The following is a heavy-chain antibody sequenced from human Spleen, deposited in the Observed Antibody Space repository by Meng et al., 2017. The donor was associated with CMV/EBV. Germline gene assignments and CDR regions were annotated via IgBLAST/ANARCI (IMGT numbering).Heavy chain of an antibody. J-gene: IGHJ4*02. CDR3: ARESSLRREQLVRFYDY. V-gene: IGHV1-2*02. Sequence: YPFPGYYMHWVRQAPGQGLEWMGWINPNSGGTNYAQKFQGRVTMTRDTSISTAYMELSRLRSDDTAVYYCARESSLRREQLVRFYDYWGQGTLVTVSS. D-gene: IGHD6-6*01. CDR1: YPFPGYY. CDR2: INPNSGGT.